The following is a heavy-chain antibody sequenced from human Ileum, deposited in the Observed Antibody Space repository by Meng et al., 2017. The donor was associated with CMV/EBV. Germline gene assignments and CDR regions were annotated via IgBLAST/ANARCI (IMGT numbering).Heavy chain of an antibody. CDR1: GFTFSNYW. V-gene: IGHV3-7*01. CDR2: IKEDVSEI. J-gene: IGHJ3*02. CDR3: ARMYCSTNTCYTDAFDI. Sequence: GESLKISCASSGFTFSNYWMSWVRQAPGKGLEWVANIKEDVSEIYYVDSVRGRFTISRENAESSLYLQMNSLRAEDTAVYYCARMYCSTNTCYTDAFDIWGQGTMVTVSS. D-gene: IGHD2-2*02.